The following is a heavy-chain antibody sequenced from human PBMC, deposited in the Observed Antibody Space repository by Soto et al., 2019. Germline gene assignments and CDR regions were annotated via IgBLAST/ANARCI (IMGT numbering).Heavy chain of an antibody. J-gene: IGHJ4*02. CDR2: IYYSGST. V-gene: IGHV4-31*03. Sequence: QVQLQESGPGLVKPSQTLSLTCTVSGGSISSGGYYWSWIRQHPGQGLEWIGYIYYSGSTYYNPSLKTRVTISVDTSKNRFSLKLSSVTAADTAVYYCARAYTYNWNYRFDYWCQGTLLTVSS. CDR3: ARAYTYNWNYRFDY. D-gene: IGHD1-7*01. CDR1: GGSISSGGYY.